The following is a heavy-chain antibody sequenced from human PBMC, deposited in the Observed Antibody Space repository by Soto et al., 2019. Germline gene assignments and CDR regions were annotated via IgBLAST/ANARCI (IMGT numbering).Heavy chain of an antibody. D-gene: IGHD1-1*01. CDR1: GFTFSRYS. CDR3: ATQDFRGTTGTT. Sequence: GGSLRLSGAASGFTFSRYSMVWVRQAPGKGLEWVSVISGSGGNIHYADSVKGRFTISRDNSKNTLYLQMNSLRVEDTAVYNCATQDFRGTTGTTWGQGTLVTVSS. V-gene: IGHV3-23*01. J-gene: IGHJ4*02. CDR2: ISGSGGNI.